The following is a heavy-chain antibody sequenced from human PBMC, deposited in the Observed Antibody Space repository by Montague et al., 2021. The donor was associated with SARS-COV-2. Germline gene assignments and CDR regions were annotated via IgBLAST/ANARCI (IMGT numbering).Heavy chain of an antibody. Sequence: SETLSLTCTVSGDSIRTNYWSWIWQPPGKGMEWIGYVDKSDNTDNNSYPNSRVTISLETSKKKISLALNSVTSADTAVYYYTGGEGNYGWRYYFDYWGQGTLVTVSS. J-gene: IGHJ4*02. CDR3: TGGEGNYGWRYYFDY. CDR1: GDSIRTNY. V-gene: IGHV4-59*01. D-gene: IGHD3-10*01. CDR2: VDKSDNT.